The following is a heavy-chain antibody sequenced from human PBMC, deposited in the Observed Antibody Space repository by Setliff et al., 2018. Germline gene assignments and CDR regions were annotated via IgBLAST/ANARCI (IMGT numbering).Heavy chain of an antibody. J-gene: IGHJ6*02. Sequence: ASVKVSCKTSGYTFSNYGVSWVRQAPGQGLEWMGWISGYDGNTKYAQNLHGRVTMTTDTSTTTAYMELRSLRSNDTAVYYCARGGLGGYGLYYYYYGMDVWGQGTTVTVSS. V-gene: IGHV1-18*01. CDR2: ISGYDGNT. CDR3: ARGGLGGYGLYYYYYGMDV. D-gene: IGHD5-12*01. CDR1: GYTFSNYG.